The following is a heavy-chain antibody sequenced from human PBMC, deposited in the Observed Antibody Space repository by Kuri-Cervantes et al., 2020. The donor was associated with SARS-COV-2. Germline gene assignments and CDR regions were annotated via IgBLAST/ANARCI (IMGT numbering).Heavy chain of an antibody. V-gene: IGHV4-31*11. J-gene: IGHJ5*02. Sequence: LRLSCAVSGYSISSGYYWGWIRQHPGKGLEWIGYIYYSGSTYYNPSLKSRVTISVDTSKNQFSLKLSSVTAADTAVYYCARASITIFGVVIGWFDPWGQGTLVTVSS. CDR2: IYYSGST. CDR1: GYSISSGYY. D-gene: IGHD3-3*01. CDR3: ARASITIFGVVIGWFDP.